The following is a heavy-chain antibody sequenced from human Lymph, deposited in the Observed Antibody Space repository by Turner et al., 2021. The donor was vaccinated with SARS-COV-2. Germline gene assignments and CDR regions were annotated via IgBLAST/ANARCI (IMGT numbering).Heavy chain of an antibody. J-gene: IGHJ6*02. V-gene: IGHV1-69*10. CDR1: GGTFSSYA. CDR3: ARVVGGFGELGYYYYYGMDV. D-gene: IGHD3-10*01. Sequence: QVQLVQSGAEVKKPGSSVKVSCKASGGTFSSYAISWVRQAPGHGREGMGGIIPILRIATQEQKCQGRVTITADKATSTAYMELSSLRSEDTAVFYCARVVGGFGELGYYYYYGMDVWGQGTTVTVSS. CDR2: IIPILRIA.